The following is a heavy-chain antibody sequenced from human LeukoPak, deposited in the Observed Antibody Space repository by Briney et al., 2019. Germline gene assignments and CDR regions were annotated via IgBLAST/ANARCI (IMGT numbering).Heavy chain of an antibody. Sequence: SETLSLTCTVSGGSISSYYWSWIRQPPGKGLEWIGYIYYSGSTNYNPSLKSRVTISVDTSKNQFSLKLSSVTAADTAVYYCARGNYEYVWGGIDYWGQGTLVTVSS. V-gene: IGHV4-59*01. D-gene: IGHD3-16*01. CDR2: IYYSGST. J-gene: IGHJ4*02. CDR3: ARGNYEYVWGGIDY. CDR1: GGSISSYY.